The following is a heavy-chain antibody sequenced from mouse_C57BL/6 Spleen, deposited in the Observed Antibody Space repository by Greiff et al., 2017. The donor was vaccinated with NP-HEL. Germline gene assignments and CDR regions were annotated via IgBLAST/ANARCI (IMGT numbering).Heavy chain of an antibody. D-gene: IGHD1-1*01. V-gene: IGHV1-55*01. CDR3: AREFGRATVVADY. CDR2: IYPGSGST. J-gene: IGHJ2*01. Sequence: VQLQQPGAELVKPGASVKMSCKASGYTFTSYWITWVKQRPGQGLEWIGDIYPGSGSTNYNEKFKSKATLTVDTSSSTAYMQLSSLTSEDSAVDYCAREFGRATVVADYWGQGTTLTVSS. CDR1: GYTFTSYW.